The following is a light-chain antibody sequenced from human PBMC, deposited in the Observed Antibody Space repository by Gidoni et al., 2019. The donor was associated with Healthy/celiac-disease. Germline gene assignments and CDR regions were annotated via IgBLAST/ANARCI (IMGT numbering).Light chain of an antibody. V-gene: IGKV1-5*01. Sequence: DIQMTQSPSTLSASVGDRVTITCRASQSISSWLAWYQQKPGKAPKLLIYDASSLESGVPSRFSGSGSGTEFTLTISSLQPDDFATYYCQQYNSYSRTFXXXTKLEIK. CDR3: QQYNSYSRT. CDR1: QSISSW. CDR2: DAS. J-gene: IGKJ2*01.